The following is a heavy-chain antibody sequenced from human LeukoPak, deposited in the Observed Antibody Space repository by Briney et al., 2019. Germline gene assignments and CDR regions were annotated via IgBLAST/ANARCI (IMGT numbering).Heavy chain of an antibody. D-gene: IGHD3-10*01. CDR1: GFTFSSYA. CDR2: ISGSGGST. V-gene: IGHV3-23*01. J-gene: IGHJ4*02. Sequence: GGSLRLSCAASGFTFSSYAMSWVRQAPGKGLEWVSAISGSGGSTYYADSVKGRFTISRDNSKNTLYLQMNSLRAEDTAVYYCAKDRGPTMVRGARPQGGFDYWGQGTLVTVSS. CDR3: AKDRGPTMVRGARPQGGFDY.